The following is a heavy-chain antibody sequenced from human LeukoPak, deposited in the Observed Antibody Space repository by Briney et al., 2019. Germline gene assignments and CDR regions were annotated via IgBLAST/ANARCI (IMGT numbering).Heavy chain of an antibody. Sequence: SENLSLTCTVSGGSISSYYWSWNRQPPGKGLEWIGYIYYSGSTNYNPSEKSRVTISVDTSKNQFSLKLSSVTAADTAVYYCARSPSMVRGVIYWFDPSRQGTLASLSS. J-gene: IGHJ5*02. V-gene: IGHV4-59*01. CDR3: ARSPSMVRGVIYWFDP. CDR1: GGSISSYY. CDR2: IYYSGST. D-gene: IGHD3-10*01.